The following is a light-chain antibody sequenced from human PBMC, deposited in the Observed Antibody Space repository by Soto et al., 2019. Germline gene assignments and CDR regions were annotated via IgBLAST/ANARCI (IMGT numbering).Light chain of an antibody. Sequence: EIVLTQSPGTLSLSPGERATLSCRASQSVNSNYLVWYQQKPGQAPRLLIYGASSRATGIPDRFSGSGSGTDFTLTISRLEPEDFAVYYCHQYESSLWTFGRGTKVDIK. J-gene: IGKJ1*01. CDR3: HQYESSLWT. V-gene: IGKV3-20*01. CDR1: QSVNSNY. CDR2: GAS.